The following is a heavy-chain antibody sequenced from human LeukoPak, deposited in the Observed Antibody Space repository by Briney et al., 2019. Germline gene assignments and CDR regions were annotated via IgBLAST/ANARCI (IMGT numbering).Heavy chain of an antibody. CDR1: GFTFSNSA. D-gene: IGHD6-19*01. J-gene: IGHJ4*01. CDR2: LSGSGITT. CDR3: AKGIYSSGWSYFDY. Sequence: GGSLRLSCAASGFTFSNSAMSWVRQAPGKGLEWVPTLSGSGITTYYADAVKGRFTISRDNSKNTLYLQMNSLRAEDTAVYYCAKGIYSSGWSYFDYWGHGTLVTVSS. V-gene: IGHV3-23*01.